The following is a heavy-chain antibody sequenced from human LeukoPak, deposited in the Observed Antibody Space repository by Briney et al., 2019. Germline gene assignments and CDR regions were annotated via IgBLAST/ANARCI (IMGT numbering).Heavy chain of an antibody. V-gene: IGHV3-23*01. J-gene: IGHJ4*02. D-gene: IGHD6-13*01. CDR3: AKSSPSIAAAGTHHFDY. CDR1: GFTFSSYA. Sequence: GGSLRLSCAASGFTFSSYAMSWVRQAPGKGLEWVSAISGSGGSTYYADSVKGRFTISRDNSKNTLYLQMNSLRAEVTAVYYCAKSSPSIAAAGTHHFDYWGQGTLVTVSS. CDR2: ISGSGGST.